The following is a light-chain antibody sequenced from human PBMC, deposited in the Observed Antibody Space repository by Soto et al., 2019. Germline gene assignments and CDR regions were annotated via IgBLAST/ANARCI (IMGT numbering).Light chain of an antibody. Sequence: EILLTQSAAGLCVSRGEGSTLSCRSSQSVSNNLAWYQQNPGHAPRLLIQGASTRATGIPGRLTGSGSGTEFTLTISSLQSEDFAVYYCQQYIQWPLTFGGGTKV. CDR3: QQYIQWPLT. V-gene: IGKV3-15*01. CDR2: GAS. J-gene: IGKJ4*01. CDR1: QSVSNN.